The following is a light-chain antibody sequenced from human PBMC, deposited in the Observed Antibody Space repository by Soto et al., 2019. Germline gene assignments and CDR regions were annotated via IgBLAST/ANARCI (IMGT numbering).Light chain of an antibody. J-gene: IGKJ5*01. CDR2: DAS. V-gene: IGKV3D-20*02. CDR1: QTVRNNY. Sequence: EFVLTQSPGTLSLSPGERATLSCRASQTVRNNYLAWYQQKPGQAPNLLIYDASNRATGIPARFSGSGSGTDFTLTISSLEPEYFAVYSCPKRSKWPLTVGQGTRRETK. CDR3: PKRSKWPLT.